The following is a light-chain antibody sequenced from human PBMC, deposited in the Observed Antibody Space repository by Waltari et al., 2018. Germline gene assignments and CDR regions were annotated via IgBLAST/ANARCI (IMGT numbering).Light chain of an antibody. CDR3: NSYTMTAARM. Sequence: QSALTQPASVSGSPGQSITISFTGTSNDVGAFNYVSWYQRHPGNAPKVMIDEVNNRPSGVSHRFSASKSGNTAYLTISGVQAEDEADYYCNSYTMTAARMFGGGTRLTVL. V-gene: IGLV2-14*01. CDR1: SNDVGAFNY. J-gene: IGLJ3*02. CDR2: EVN.